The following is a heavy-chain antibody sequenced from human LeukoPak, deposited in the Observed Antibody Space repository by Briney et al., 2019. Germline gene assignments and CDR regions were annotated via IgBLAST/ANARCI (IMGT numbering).Heavy chain of an antibody. D-gene: IGHD3-10*01. CDR1: GGSISGYS. V-gene: IGHV4-59*01. J-gene: IGHJ5*02. CDR3: ARGHLGLYP. CDR2: FHNSRTT. Sequence: SETLSPTCTVSGGSISGYSWTWIRPPPGQGLEWIGYFHNSRTTSYNPSLTGRVTISIDTAIAQLTLKLNSVTAANTAVYILARGHLGLYPWGQGTVVTVSS.